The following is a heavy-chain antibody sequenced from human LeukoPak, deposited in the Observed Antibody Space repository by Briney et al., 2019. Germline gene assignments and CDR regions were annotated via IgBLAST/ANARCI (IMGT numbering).Heavy chain of an antibody. J-gene: IGHJ6*04. CDR3: ASRLWFGELDYYGMDV. V-gene: IGHV4-59*01. CDR1: GGSISSYY. CDR2: IYYSGST. Sequence: SETLSLTCTVSGGSISSYYWSWIRQPPGKGLEWFGYIYYSGSTNYNPSLKSRVTISVDTSKNQFSLKLSSVTAADTAVYYCASRLWFGELDYYGMDVWGKGTTVTVSS. D-gene: IGHD3-10*01.